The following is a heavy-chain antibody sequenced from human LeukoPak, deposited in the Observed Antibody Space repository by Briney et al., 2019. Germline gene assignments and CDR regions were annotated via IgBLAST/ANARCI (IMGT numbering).Heavy chain of an antibody. V-gene: IGHV3-30*02. CDR3: APPPSGAYGGNDFYY. CDR1: GFTFSSYG. J-gene: IGHJ4*02. CDR2: IRYDGSNK. Sequence: GGPLRLSCAASGFTFSSYGMHWVRQAPGKGLEWVAFIRYDGSNKYYADSVKGRFTISRDNSKNTLYLQMNSLRAEDTAVYYCAPPPSGAYGGNDFYYWGQGTLVTVSS. D-gene: IGHD4-23*01.